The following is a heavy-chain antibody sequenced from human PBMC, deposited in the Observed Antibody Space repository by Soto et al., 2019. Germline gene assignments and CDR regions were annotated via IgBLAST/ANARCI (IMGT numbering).Heavy chain of an antibody. CDR1: GGSISSYY. CDR3: ARMGQGETYFDY. V-gene: IGHV4-59*01. J-gene: IGHJ4*02. D-gene: IGHD1-26*01. CDR2: IYYSGST. Sequence: SETLSLTCTVSGGSISSYYWSWIRQPPGKGLEWIGYIYYSGSTNYNPSLKSRVTISVDTSKNQFSLKLSSVTAADTAVYYCARMGQGETYFDYWGQGTLVTVS.